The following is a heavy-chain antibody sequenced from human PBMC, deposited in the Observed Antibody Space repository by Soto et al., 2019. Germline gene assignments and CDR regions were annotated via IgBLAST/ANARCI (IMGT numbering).Heavy chain of an antibody. CDR1: SA. J-gene: IGHJ5*02. CDR2: IIPILGIA. V-gene: IGHV1-69*04. CDR3: ARDRGFFGVVIIAVWFDP. Sequence: SAIGGSLQDPGQGLEWMGRIIPILGIANYAQKFQGRVTITADKSTSTAYMELSSLRSEDTAVYYCARDRGFFGVVIIAVWFDPWGQGTLVTVSS. D-gene: IGHD3-3*01.